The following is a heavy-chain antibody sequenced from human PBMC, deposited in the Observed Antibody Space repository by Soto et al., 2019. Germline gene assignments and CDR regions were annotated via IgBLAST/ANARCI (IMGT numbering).Heavy chain of an antibody. CDR1: GFTFSSYS. J-gene: IGHJ5*02. CDR3: ASLPVVTPPNWFDP. CDR2: ISSSSSYI. D-gene: IGHD2-21*02. V-gene: IGHV3-21*01. Sequence: PGGSLRLSCAASGFTFSSYSMNWVRQAPGKGLEWVSSISSSSSYIYYADSVKGRFTISRDNAKNSLYLQMNSLRAEDTAVYYCASLPVVTPPNWFDPWGQGTLVTVSS.